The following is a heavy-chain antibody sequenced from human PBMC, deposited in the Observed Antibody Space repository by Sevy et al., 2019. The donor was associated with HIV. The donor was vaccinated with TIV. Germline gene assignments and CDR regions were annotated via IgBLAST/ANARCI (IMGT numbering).Heavy chain of an antibody. Sequence: GGSLRLSCAASGFTFSGSAMHWVRQASGKGLEWVGRIRSKANSYATAYAASVKGRFTISRDDSKNMAYLQMNSLKTEDTAVYYCTRHQTYSNYGYYYYGMDVWGQGTTVTVSS. D-gene: IGHD4-4*01. J-gene: IGHJ6*02. CDR2: IRSKANSYAT. CDR3: TRHQTYSNYGYYYYGMDV. CDR1: GFTFSGSA. V-gene: IGHV3-73*01.